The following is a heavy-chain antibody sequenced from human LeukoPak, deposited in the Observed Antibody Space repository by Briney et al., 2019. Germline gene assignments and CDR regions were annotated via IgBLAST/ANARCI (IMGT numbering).Heavy chain of an antibody. CDR3: ARSIVGITSEFDY. V-gene: IGHV4-31*03. CDR2: IYYSGST. J-gene: IGHJ4*02. CDR1: GGSINSGDYY. Sequence: PSETLSLTCTVSGGSINSGDYYWSLIGQYPGKGLECIGYIYYSGSTYCNPSLKSRVTISVDTSKNQFSLKLSSVTAADTAVYYCARSIVGITSEFDYWGQGTLVTVSS. D-gene: IGHD1-26*01.